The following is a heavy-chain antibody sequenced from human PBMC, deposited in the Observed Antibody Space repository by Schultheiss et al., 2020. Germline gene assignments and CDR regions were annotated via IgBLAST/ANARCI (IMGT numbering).Heavy chain of an antibody. V-gene: IGHV3-23*01. CDR2: ISGTGGGT. J-gene: IGHJ4*02. D-gene: IGHD6-19*01. CDR1: RFTFSSYA. Sequence: GGSLRLSCAASRFTFSSYALNWVRQAPGKGLEWVSPISGTGGGTFYADSVKGRFTISRDNSKNTLYLQMNSLRAEDTAVYYCARATWQYYFDYWGQGTLVNVSA. CDR3: ARATWQYYFDY.